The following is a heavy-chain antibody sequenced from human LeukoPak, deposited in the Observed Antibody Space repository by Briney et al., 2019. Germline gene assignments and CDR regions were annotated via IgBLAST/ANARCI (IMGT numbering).Heavy chain of an antibody. D-gene: IGHD3-10*01. CDR3: AADPDYYYGSGSYSFSF. V-gene: IGHV1-58*01. CDR2: IVVGSGNT. CDR1: GFTFTSSA. Sequence: ASVKVSCKASGFTFTSSAVQWVRQAPGQRLEWIGWIVVGSGNTNYAQKFQERVTITRNMSTSTAYMELSSLRSEDTAVYYCAADPDYYYGSGSYSFSFWGQGTLVTVSS. J-gene: IGHJ4*02.